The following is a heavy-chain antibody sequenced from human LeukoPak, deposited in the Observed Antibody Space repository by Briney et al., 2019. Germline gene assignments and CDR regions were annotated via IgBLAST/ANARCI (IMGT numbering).Heavy chain of an antibody. CDR2: IYYSGST. CDR3: ARARGYSYGEHFDY. D-gene: IGHD5-18*01. CDR1: GGSISSYY. Sequence: SETLSLTCTVSGGSISSYYWSWIRQPPGKGLEWIGYIYYSGSTNYNPSLKSRVTISVDTSKNQFSLKLSSVTAADTAVYYCARARGYSYGEHFDYWGQGTLVTVSS. V-gene: IGHV4-59*01. J-gene: IGHJ4*02.